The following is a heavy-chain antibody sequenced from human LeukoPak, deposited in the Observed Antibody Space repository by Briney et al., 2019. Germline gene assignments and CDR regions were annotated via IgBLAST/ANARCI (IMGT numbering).Heavy chain of an antibody. D-gene: IGHD2/OR15-2a*01. CDR1: GGSISSYY. J-gene: IGHJ3*02. V-gene: IGHV4-59*01. Sequence: SETLSLTCTVSGGSISSYYWSWIRQPPGKGLERIGYMYYSGSTNYNPSLKSRVTISVDTSKNQFSLKLSSVTAADTAVYYCARDRSSNTCHDAFDIWGQGTKVTVSS. CDR2: MYYSGST. CDR3: ARDRSSNTCHDAFDI.